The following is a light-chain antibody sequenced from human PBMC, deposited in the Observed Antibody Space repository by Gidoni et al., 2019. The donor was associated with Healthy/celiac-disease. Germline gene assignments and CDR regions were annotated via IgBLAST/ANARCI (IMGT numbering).Light chain of an antibody. CDR1: QSVSSY. CDR2: DAS. Sequence: PGERATLSCTASQSVSSYLAWYQQKPGQAPRLLIYDASNRATGIPARFSGSGSGTDFTLTISSLEPEDFAVYYCQQRSNWPPLTFGGGTKVEIK. CDR3: QQRSNWPPLT. V-gene: IGKV3-11*01. J-gene: IGKJ4*01.